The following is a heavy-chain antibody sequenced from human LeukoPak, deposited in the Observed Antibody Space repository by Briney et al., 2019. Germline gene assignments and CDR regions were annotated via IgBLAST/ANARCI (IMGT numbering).Heavy chain of an antibody. CDR1: GFTFSSYG. CDR2: ISYDGSNK. D-gene: IGHD2-21*02. V-gene: IGHV3-30*18. Sequence: GGSLRLSCAASGFTFSSYGMHWVRQAPGKGLEWVAVISYDGSNKYYADSVKGRFTISRDNSKNTLYLQMNSLRAEDTAVYYCANLVTAIGHDAFDIWGQGTMVTVSS. J-gene: IGHJ3*02. CDR3: ANLVTAIGHDAFDI.